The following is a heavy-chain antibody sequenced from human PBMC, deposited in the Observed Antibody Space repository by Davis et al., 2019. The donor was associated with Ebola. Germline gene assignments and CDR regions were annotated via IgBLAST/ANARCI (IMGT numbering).Heavy chain of an antibody. CDR1: GFTFSTYG. Sequence: PGGSLRLSCTVSGFTFSTYGMHWVRQVPGKGLEWVAVIWSDGGHEWYADSAKGRFTISRDNPTNTLFLEMNSLRVEDTAVYYCARDASLYGHWTGWFDYWGQGTLVTVSS. CDR3: ARDASLYGHWTGWFDY. D-gene: IGHD3/OR15-3a*01. V-gene: IGHV3-33*02. J-gene: IGHJ4*02. CDR2: IWSDGGHE.